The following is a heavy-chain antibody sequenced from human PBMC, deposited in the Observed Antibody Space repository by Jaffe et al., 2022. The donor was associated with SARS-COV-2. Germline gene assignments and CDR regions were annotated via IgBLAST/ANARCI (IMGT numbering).Heavy chain of an antibody. CDR1: GFTFSSYA. D-gene: IGHD5-12*01. CDR2: ISYDGSNK. Sequence: QVQLVESGGGVVQPGRSLRLSCAASGFTFSSYAMHWVRQAPGKGLEWVAVISYDGSNKYYADSVKGRFTISRDNSKNTLYLQMNSLRAEDTAVYYCARDRQGERWLQLIRLYGMDVWGQGTTVTVSS. V-gene: IGHV3-30-3*01. CDR3: ARDRQGERWLQLIRLYGMDV. J-gene: IGHJ6*02.